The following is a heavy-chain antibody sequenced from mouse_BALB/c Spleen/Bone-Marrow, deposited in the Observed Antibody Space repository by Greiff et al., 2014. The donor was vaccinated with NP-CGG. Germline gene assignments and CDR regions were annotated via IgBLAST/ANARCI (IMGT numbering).Heavy chain of an antibody. V-gene: IGHV1S81*02. J-gene: IGHJ1*01. CDR1: GYNFISYW. D-gene: IGHD1-3*01. CDR2: INPGNGRT. CDR3: ARWGKGYFDV. Sequence: QVQLQQSGAELVKPGASVKLSCKASGYNFISYWIHWAKQRPGQGLEWIGEINPGNGRTNYNEKFKNKATLTIDKSSSTAYMQLSRLTSEDSAVYYCARWGKGYFDVWGAGTTVTVSS.